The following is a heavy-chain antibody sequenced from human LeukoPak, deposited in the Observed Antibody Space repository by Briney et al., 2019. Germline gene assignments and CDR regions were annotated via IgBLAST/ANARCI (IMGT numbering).Heavy chain of an antibody. D-gene: IGHD1-1*01. Sequence: ASVKVSCKASGYTFTGYYMHWARQAPGQGLEWMGWINPNSGGTNYAQKFQGRVTMTRDTPISTAYMELSRLRSDDTAVYYCARDLEEVDAFDIWGQGTMVTVSS. CDR1: GYTFTGYY. CDR3: ARDLEEVDAFDI. CDR2: INPNSGGT. V-gene: IGHV1-2*02. J-gene: IGHJ3*02.